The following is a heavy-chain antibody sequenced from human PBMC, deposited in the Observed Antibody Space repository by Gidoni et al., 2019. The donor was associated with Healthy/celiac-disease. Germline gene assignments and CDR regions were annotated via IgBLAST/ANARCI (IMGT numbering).Heavy chain of an antibody. CDR2: IKQDGSEK. V-gene: IGHV3-7*04. D-gene: IGHD3-22*01. Sequence: MSWVRQAPGQGLAWVAKIKQDGSEKYYVDSVKGRFTISRDHAKSSLYLQMNSLRVEDTAVYYCARVDYYDSSGYYWYWGQGTLVTVSS. J-gene: IGHJ4*02. CDR3: ARVDYYDSSGYYWY.